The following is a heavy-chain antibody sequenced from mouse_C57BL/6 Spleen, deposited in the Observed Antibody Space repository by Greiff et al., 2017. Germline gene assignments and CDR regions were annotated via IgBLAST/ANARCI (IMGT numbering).Heavy chain of an antibody. CDR3: ARFGYDEGDYFDY. J-gene: IGHJ2*01. CDR2: INPNNGGT. D-gene: IGHD2-2*01. Sequence: EVQLQQSGPELVKPGASVKISCKASGYTFTDYYMNWVKQSHGKSLEWIGDINPNNGGTSYNQKFKGKATLTVDKSSSTAYMELRSLTSEDSAVYYCARFGYDEGDYFDYWGQGTTLTVSS. V-gene: IGHV1-26*01. CDR1: GYTFTDYY.